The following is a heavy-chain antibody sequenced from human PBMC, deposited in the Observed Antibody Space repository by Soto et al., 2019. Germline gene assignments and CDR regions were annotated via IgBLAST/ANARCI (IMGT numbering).Heavy chain of an antibody. CDR3: ARGTSESPRRWFDT. Sequence: SEPLSVTWTVSDGSISSGDCYWSCINQPPGKSLEWIGYIYYSGSTYYNPSLKSRVTISVDTSKNQFSLKLSSVSAADTAVYYCARGTSESPRRWFDTWGQGTLVTVSS. D-gene: IGHD2-8*02. V-gene: IGHV4-30-4*02. J-gene: IGHJ5*02. CDR1: DGSISSGDCY. CDR2: IYYSGST.